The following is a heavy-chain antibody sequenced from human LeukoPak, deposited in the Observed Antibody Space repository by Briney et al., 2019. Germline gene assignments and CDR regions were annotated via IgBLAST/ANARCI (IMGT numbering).Heavy chain of an antibody. CDR2: VSYSGGT. D-gene: IGHD3-22*01. J-gene: IGHJ3*02. CDR1: GGSFSGYY. V-gene: IGHV4-34*01. CDR3: AREVEYYDSSGYRPHAFDI. Sequence: SETLSLTCAVYGGSFSGYYWGWTRQPPGKGLEWFGSVSYSGGTAYNPSLRSRVTISVDTSKNQFSLKVNSVTAADTAVYYCAREVEYYDSSGYRPHAFDIWGQGTLVTVSA.